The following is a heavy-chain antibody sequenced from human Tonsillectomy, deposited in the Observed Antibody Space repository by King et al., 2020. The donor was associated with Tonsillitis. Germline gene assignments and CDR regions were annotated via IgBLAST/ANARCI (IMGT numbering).Heavy chain of an antibody. CDR3: AASTYCGGDCSNWFGP. CDR2: IYWNDDQ. V-gene: IGHV2-5*01. J-gene: IGHJ5*02. CDR1: GFALSSSGVG. D-gene: IGHD2-21*02. Sequence: TLKESGPTLVKPTQTLTLTCTFSGFALSSSGVGVGWIRQPPGKAPEWLALIYWNDDQRLNPSLNNRLTIIKDTSKNQVVLTMTNMDPVDTATYYCAASTYCGGDCSNWFGPWGQGTLVIVSS.